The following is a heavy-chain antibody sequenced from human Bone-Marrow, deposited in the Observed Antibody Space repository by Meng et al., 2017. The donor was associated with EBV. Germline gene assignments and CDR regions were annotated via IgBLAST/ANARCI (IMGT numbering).Heavy chain of an antibody. CDR1: GGTFRSNA. CDR2: LIPMSDAP. CDR3: ASESGRGFTPDY. Sequence: QVVQSGAKVQMKGSWVKVPGWPFGGTFRSNAVWWGRQAHGQGLEWMGGLIPMSDAPHYAQKFQGRVTITADESTSTHYMHLSGLTSDATAVYYCASESGRGFTPDYWGQGTLVTVSS. V-gene: IGHV1-69*01. J-gene: IGHJ4*02. D-gene: IGHD3-10*01.